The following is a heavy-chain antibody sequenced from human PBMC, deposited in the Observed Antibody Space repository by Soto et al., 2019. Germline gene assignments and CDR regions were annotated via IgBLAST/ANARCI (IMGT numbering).Heavy chain of an antibody. J-gene: IGHJ4*02. D-gene: IGHD3-22*01. Sequence: GGSLRLSCAASGFPFDTYVLSWVRQSPGKGLEWVASISGSGITTFYAESVRGRFLFSRDNSNTSVFLQMAGLRADDSALYVCASAQRDRSPRWHNFDDWGQGALGPGTS. CDR1: GFPFDTYV. CDR2: ISGSGITT. CDR3: ASAQRDRSPRWHNFDD. V-gene: IGHV3-23*01.